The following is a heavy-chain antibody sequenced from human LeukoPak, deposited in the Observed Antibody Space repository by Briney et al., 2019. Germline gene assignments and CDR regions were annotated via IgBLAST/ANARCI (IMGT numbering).Heavy chain of an antibody. V-gene: IGHV3-21*01. CDR3: ARAYCSSPSCLDY. CDR1: GFTFNTYS. J-gene: IGHJ4*02. CDR2: ITSSSSYI. D-gene: IGHD2-2*01. Sequence: PGGSLRLSCAASGFTFNTYSMNWVRQAPGKGLEWVSSITSSSSYIYYADSVKGRFTISRDNAKNSLYLQMNSLRAEDTAVYYCARAYCSSPSCLDYGGQETLVTVSS.